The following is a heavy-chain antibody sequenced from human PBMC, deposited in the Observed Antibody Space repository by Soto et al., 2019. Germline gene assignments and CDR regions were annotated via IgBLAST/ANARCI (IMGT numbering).Heavy chain of an antibody. Sequence: SETLSLTCAISGDSVSSNSAAWNWIRQSPSRGLEWLGRTYYRPKWYNDYAVSVKSRITINPDTSKNQFSLQLNSVTPEDTAVYYCARDRITAVAGFYYYYGMDVWGQGTTVTVSS. CDR3: ARDRITAVAGFYYYYGMDV. CDR1: GDSVSSNSAA. CDR2: TYYRPKWYN. J-gene: IGHJ6*02. V-gene: IGHV6-1*01. D-gene: IGHD6-19*01.